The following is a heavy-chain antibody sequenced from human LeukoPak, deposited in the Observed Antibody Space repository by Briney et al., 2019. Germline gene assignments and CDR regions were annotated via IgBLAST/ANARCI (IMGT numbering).Heavy chain of an antibody. CDR2: ISSDSSTI. Sequence: GGSLRLSCAASGFTFNSYNMNWVRQAPGKGLEWVSYISSDSSTIFYADSVKGRFTISRDNAKNSLYLQMNSLRAEDTAVYYCARDGIYCSSTSCYYGYGMDVWGQGTTVTVSS. CDR1: GFTFNSYN. J-gene: IGHJ6*02. V-gene: IGHV3-48*04. D-gene: IGHD2-2*01. CDR3: ARDGIYCSSTSCYYGYGMDV.